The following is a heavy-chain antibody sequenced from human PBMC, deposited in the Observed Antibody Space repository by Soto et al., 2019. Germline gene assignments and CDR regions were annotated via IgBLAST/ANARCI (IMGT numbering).Heavy chain of an antibody. Sequence: EPLSLACAVPGYSITSHYYWGWIRQPPGKGPEWIGRIYSGSTYYNPSLKSRVTISVDTSKNQFSLRLTSVTAADTAMYYCAKKGYYPSGKINLCDSWCQGTLVTVS. J-gene: IGHJ4*02. CDR3: AKKGYYPSGKINLCDS. CDR2: IYSGST. CDR1: GYSITSHYY. V-gene: IGHV4-38-2*01. D-gene: IGHD3-10*01.